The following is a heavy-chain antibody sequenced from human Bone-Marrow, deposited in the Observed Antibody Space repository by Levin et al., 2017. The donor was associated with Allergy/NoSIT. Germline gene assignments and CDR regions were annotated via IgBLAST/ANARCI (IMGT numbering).Heavy chain of an antibody. CDR1: GFTFSNYA. Sequence: PGGSLRLSCAASGFTFSNYAMTWVRQAPGKGLEWVSSLSSGGDGAIYTDSVKGRLTTSRDNSKNTLYLHMNSLRADDTAVYYCTKGTAAGPFDYWGQGSLVTVSS. D-gene: IGHD6-13*01. V-gene: IGHV3-23*01. CDR2: LSSGGDGA. CDR3: TKGTAAGPFDY. J-gene: IGHJ4*02.